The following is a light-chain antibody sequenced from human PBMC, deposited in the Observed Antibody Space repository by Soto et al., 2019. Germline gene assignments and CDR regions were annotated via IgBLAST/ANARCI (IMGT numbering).Light chain of an antibody. CDR1: QSISSW. CDR2: DAS. V-gene: IGKV1-5*01. J-gene: IGKJ1*01. CDR3: QQYNTYSQT. Sequence: DIQMTQSPSTLSASVGDRVTITCRASQSISSWLAWYQQKPGKAPKLLIYDASSLQSGVTSRFNGSGFGTEFTLTISCLQPDDFATYYCQQYNTYSQTFGQGTKVDIK.